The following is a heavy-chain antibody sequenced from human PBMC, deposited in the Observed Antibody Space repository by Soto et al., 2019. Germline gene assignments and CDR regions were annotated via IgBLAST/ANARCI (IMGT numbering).Heavy chain of an antibody. D-gene: IGHD3-10*01. CDR2: ISDSGRT. CDR1: DGSISSGGYY. J-gene: IGHJ4*02. Sequence: SETLSLTCTVSDGSISSGGYYWSWIRQHPGEGLEWIGYISDSGRTYYNPSLKSRVTISEDTSKNQFSLKLRFVTPADTAVYYCARNDSGSKNFDYWGQGTLVTVSS. V-gene: IGHV4-31*03. CDR3: ARNDSGSKNFDY.